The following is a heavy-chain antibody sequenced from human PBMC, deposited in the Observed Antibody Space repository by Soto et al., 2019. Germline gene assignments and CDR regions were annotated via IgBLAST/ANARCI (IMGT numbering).Heavy chain of an antibody. CDR3: ARGNDVRDYGYMDV. D-gene: IGHD1-1*01. CDR2: IWYDGSNK. V-gene: IGHV3-33*01. J-gene: IGHJ6*03. CDR1: GFTFSSYG. Sequence: QVQLVESGGGVVQPGRSLRLSCAASGFTFSSYGMHWVRQAPGKGLEWVAVIWYDGSNKYYADSVKGRFTISRDNSKNTLYLQMNSLRAEDTAVYYCARGNDVRDYGYMDVWGKGTTVTVSS.